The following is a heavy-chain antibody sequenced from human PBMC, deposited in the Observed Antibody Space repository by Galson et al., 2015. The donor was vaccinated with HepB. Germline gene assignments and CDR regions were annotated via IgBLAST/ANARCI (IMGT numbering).Heavy chain of an antibody. J-gene: IGHJ3*02. CDR3: ARDLVTMIVVVITRAFDI. D-gene: IGHD3-22*01. CDR2: ISYDGSNK. Sequence: SLRLSCAASGFTFSSYAMHWVRQAPGKGLEWVAVISYDGSNKYYADSVKGRFTISRDNSKNTLYLQMNSLRAEDTAVYYCARDLVTMIVVVITRAFDIWGQGTMVTVSS. CDR1: GFTFSSYA. V-gene: IGHV3-30-3*01.